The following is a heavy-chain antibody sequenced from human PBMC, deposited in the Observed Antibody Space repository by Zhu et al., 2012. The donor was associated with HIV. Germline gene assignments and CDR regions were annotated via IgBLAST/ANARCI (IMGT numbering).Heavy chain of an antibody. CDR1: GFSLSGYW. D-gene: IGHD4-17*01. Sequence: EVHLVESGGGLVQPGGSLRLSCAASGFSLSGYWMHWVRQAPGKGLVWVSRINSDGSGTDYADSVKGRFTISRDNAKNTLYVQMNSLRVEDTGVYYCARDLYYGALDWGLGNPGPPSPQ. V-gene: IGHV3-74*01. CDR2: INSDGSGT. J-gene: IGHJ4*02. CDR3: ARDLYYGALD.